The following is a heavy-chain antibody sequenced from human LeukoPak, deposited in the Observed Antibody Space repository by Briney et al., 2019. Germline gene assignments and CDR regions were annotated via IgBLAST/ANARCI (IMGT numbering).Heavy chain of an antibody. D-gene: IGHD5-18*01. V-gene: IGHV3-30*18. CDR2: ISYDGSNK. J-gene: IGHJ6*02. CDR3: AKDRDTAMVTGYYYYGMGV. CDR1: GFTFSSYG. Sequence: QPGGSLRLSCAASGFTFSSYGMHWVRQAPGKGLEWVAVISYDGSNKYYADSVKGRFTISRDNSKNTLYLQMNSLRAEDTAVYYCAKDRDTAMVTGYYYYGMGVWGQGTTVTVSS.